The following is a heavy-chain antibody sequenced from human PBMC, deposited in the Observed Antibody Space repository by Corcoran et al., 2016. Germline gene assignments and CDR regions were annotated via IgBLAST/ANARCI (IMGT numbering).Heavy chain of an antibody. CDR3: AREEGYCSSTSCFPKDYGMDV. CDR2: INPNSGGT. Sequence: QVQLVQSGAEVKKPGASVKVSCKASGYTFTGYYMHWVRQAPGQGLEWMGWINPNSGGTNYAQKFQGWVTMTRDTSISTAYMELSRLRSDDTAVYYCAREEGYCSSTSCFPKDYGMDVWGQGTTVTVSS. CDR1: GYTFTGYY. J-gene: IGHJ6*02. D-gene: IGHD2-2*01. V-gene: IGHV1-2*04.